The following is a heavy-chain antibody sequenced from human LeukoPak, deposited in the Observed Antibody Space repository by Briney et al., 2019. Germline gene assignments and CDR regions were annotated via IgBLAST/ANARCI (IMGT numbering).Heavy chain of an antibody. J-gene: IGHJ4*02. CDR1: GFTFSDYW. CDR2: INTDGVTT. CDR3: TRGFRDY. V-gene: IGHV3-74*01. Sequence: GGSLRLSCAASGFTFSDYWMHWVRQAPGKGLVWVSRINTDGVTTDYADSVKGRFTISRDNAKNTLYLQMNSLRVDDTAMYYCTRGFRDYWGLGTLVTVSS.